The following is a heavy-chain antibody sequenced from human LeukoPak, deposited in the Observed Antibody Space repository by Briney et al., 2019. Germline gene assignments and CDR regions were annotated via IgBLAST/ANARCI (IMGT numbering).Heavy chain of an antibody. V-gene: IGHV3-74*01. CDR2: INSDGSST. D-gene: IGHD3-10*01. CDR3: VRAEWPSLLPQG. Sequence: GGSLRLSCAASESTFIRYWMHWVRQAPGKGLVWVSRINSDGSSTSHADSVKGRFTISRDNAKNTLYLQISSLRAEDTTVYYCVRAEWPSLLPQGWGQGTLVTVSS. J-gene: IGHJ4*02. CDR1: ESTFIRYW.